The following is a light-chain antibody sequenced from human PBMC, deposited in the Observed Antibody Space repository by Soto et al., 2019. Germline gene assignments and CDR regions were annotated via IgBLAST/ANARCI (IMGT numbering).Light chain of an antibody. CDR3: QQYGSSPQT. CDR1: QSVSSSY. J-gene: IGKJ1*01. V-gene: IGKV3-20*01. CDR2: DAS. Sequence: ELVMTQSPGTLSLSPGERATLSCRASQSVSSSYLAWYQQKPGQAPRLLIYDASSRATGIPDRFSGGGSGTDFTLTISRLESEDFAVYYCQQYGSSPQTFGQGTKVDI.